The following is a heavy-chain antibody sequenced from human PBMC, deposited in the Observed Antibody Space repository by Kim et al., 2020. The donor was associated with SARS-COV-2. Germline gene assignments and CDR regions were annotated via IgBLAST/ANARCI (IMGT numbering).Heavy chain of an antibody. D-gene: IGHD2-15*01. CDR3: AKGGYCSGGSCYPSWYFDL. J-gene: IGHJ2*01. CDR1: GFTFSDYG. CDR2: ISYDGTSN. V-gene: IGHV3-30*18. Sequence: GGSLRLSCAASGFTFSDYGMHWVRQAPGTGLEWVAFISYDGTSNYYADSVKGRFTISRDNSKNTLYLQMSSMRAEDTALYYCAKGGYCSGGSCYPSWYFDLWGRGTLVTVSS.